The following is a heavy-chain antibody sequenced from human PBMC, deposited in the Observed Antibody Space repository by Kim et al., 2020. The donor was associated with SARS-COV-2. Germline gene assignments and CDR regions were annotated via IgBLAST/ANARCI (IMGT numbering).Heavy chain of an antibody. D-gene: IGHD6-13*01. CDR2: ISGSGGST. CDR3: AKGPYSSSWYFFQH. Sequence: GGSLRLSCAASQFTFSNCAMSWVRQAPGNGLEWVSSISGSGGSTYYADSVKGRFTISRDNFGNTLYLQMNSLRVEDTAVYYCAKGPYSSSWYFFQHWGQG. CDR1: QFTFSNCA. V-gene: IGHV3-23*01. J-gene: IGHJ1*01.